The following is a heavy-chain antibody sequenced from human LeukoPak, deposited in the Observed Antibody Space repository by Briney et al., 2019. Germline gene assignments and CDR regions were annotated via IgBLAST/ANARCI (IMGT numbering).Heavy chain of an antibody. CDR3: ARDTVTNAFDI. J-gene: IGHJ3*02. CDR2: IHYSGNT. V-gene: IGHV4-39*02. Sequence: SETLSLTCTVTGDSISGSSYYWCWIRQSPGKGLEWVGSIHYSGNTQYNPTLKSRLSTSVDTSKNQFSLKLSSVTAADTAVYYCARDTVTNAFDIWGQGTMVTVSS. CDR1: GDSISGSSYY. D-gene: IGHD4-17*01.